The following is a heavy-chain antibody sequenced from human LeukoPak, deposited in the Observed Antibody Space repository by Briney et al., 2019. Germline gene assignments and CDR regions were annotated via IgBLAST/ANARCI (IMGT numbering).Heavy chain of an antibody. J-gene: IGHJ4*02. CDR2: IYYSGST. CDR1: GGSISSYY. CDR3: ARVPASGWFFDY. Sequence: SETLSLTCTVSGGSISSYYWSWIRQPPGKGLEWIGYIYYSGSTNYNPSLKSRVTISVDTSKNQISLKLSSVTAADTAVYYCARVPASGWFFDYWGQGTLVTVSS. V-gene: IGHV4-59*01. D-gene: IGHD6-19*01.